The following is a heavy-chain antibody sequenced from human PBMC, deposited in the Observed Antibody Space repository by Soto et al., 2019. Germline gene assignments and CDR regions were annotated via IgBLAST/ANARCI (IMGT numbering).Heavy chain of an antibody. CDR1: GGSFSGYY. Sequence: SETLSLTCAVYGGSFSGYYWSWIRQPPGKGLEWIGEINHSGSTNYNPSLKSRVTISVDTSKNQFSLKLSSVTAADTAVYYCAREARLCCSSTSCYNPMDVWGQGTTVTVSS. J-gene: IGHJ6*02. CDR3: AREARLCCSSTSCYNPMDV. D-gene: IGHD2-2*01. CDR2: INHSGST. V-gene: IGHV4-34*01.